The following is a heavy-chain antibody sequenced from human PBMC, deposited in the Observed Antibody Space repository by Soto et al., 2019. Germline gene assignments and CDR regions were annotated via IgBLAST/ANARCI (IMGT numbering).Heavy chain of an antibody. D-gene: IGHD6-13*01. CDR1: GGGFSDYA. J-gene: IGHJ5*02. V-gene: IGHV1-18*01. CDR2: ISAYNGNT. Sequence: ASVKVSCKASGGGFSDYAFSWVRQAPGQGLEWMGWISAYNGNTNYAQKLQGRVTMTTDTSTSTAYMELRSLRSEDTAVYYCARDGIAAAGTSWFDPWGQGTLVTVSS. CDR3: ARDGIAAAGTSWFDP.